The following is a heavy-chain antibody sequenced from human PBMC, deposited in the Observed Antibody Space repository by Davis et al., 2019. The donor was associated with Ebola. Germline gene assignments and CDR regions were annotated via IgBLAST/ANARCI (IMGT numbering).Heavy chain of an antibody. V-gene: IGHV5-51*01. D-gene: IGHD4-17*01. CDR1: GYSFTNYW. CDR2: IYPGDSDT. J-gene: IGHJ4*02. Sequence: GESLKISCKGSGYSFTNYWIAWARQLPGKGLEWMGVIYPGDSDTRYSPSFKGQVTISVDKSMNTAYLQWSGLKASDTAMYYCARLPTVAWEGYYFDYWGQGTLVTVSS. CDR3: ARLPTVAWEGYYFDY.